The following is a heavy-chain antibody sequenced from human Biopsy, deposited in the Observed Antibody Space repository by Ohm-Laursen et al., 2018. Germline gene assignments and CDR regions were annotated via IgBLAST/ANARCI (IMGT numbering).Heavy chain of an antibody. J-gene: IGHJ5*02. V-gene: IGHV1-69*06. CDR3: AGGAAKGYPYDH. CDR2: IIPTFDTP. Sequence: SVKVSCKPSGYTFTSYDISWVRQAPGQGLEWMGRIIPTFDTPTYAPDFQGRVTFTADKSTGTATLDLRSLTSEDTAVYYCAGGAAKGYPYDHWGQGTLVTVSS. D-gene: IGHD6-13*01. CDR1: GYTFTSYD.